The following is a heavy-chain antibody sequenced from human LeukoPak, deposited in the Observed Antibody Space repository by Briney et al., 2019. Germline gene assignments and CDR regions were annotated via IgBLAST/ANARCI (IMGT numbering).Heavy chain of an antibody. CDR2: ISGSGGYT. CDR1: GFTFSSYA. Sequence: PGGSLRLSCAASGFTFSSYAMSWVRQAPGKGLEWVSSISGSGGYTYYADSVKGRFTISRDNSKNTLNLQMNSLRAEDTAVYYCAGLHLTYSSGWYWVDYWGQGTLVTVSS. V-gene: IGHV3-23*01. J-gene: IGHJ4*02. CDR3: AGLHLTYSSGWYWVDY. D-gene: IGHD6-19*01.